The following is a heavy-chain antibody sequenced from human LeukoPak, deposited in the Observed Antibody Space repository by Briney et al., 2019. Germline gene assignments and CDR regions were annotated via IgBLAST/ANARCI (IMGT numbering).Heavy chain of an antibody. CDR1: GGSISSYY. CDR3: ARDGGYCDGGSCYSFDY. Sequence: SETLSLTCTVSGGSISSYYWSWIRQPPGKGLEWIGYIYYSGSTNYNPSLKSRVTISVDTSKNQFSLKLSSVTAADTAVYYCARDGGYCDGGSCYSFDYWGQGTLVTVSS. J-gene: IGHJ4*02. D-gene: IGHD2-15*01. CDR2: IYYSGST. V-gene: IGHV4-59*12.